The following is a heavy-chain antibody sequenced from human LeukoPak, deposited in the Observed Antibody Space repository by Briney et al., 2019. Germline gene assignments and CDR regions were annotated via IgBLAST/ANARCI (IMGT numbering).Heavy chain of an antibody. D-gene: IGHD4-23*01. J-gene: IGHJ6*03. V-gene: IGHV4-59*01. CDR1: GGSISSYY. CDR2: ISYSGST. Sequence: SETLSLTCTVSGGSISSYYWSWIRQTPGKGLEWIGYISYSGSTNYNPSLQSRVTISVDTSKNHFSLKLSSVTAADTAVYYCARAKLTAVADYYYYYMDVWGKGTTVTISS. CDR3: ARAKLTAVADYYYYYMDV.